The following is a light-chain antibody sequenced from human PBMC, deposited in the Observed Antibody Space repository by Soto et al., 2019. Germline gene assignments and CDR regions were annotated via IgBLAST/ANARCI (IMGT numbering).Light chain of an antibody. Sequence: VVLTKTPATLSSFPGDRVTLSCRASQYINTRLAWYQHRPGQAPRLLIYQTSSRATGIPDRFSGSGSGTDFTLTISRLEPEDFAVYYCQQYGSSLLSFGGGGKV. V-gene: IGKV3-20*01. CDR3: QQYGSSLLS. CDR2: QTS. J-gene: IGKJ4*01. CDR1: QYINTR.